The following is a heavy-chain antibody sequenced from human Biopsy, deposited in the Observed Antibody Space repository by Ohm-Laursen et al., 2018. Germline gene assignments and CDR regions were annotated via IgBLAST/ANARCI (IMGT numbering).Heavy chain of an antibody. CDR1: GGSFSGYY. CDR3: ARGRLRAVARFDY. V-gene: IGHV4-34*01. CDR2: INHSGST. Sequence: TLSLTCAVYGGSFSGYYWSWIRQPPGKGLEWIGEINHSGSTNYNPSLKSRVTISVDTSKNQFSLKLSSVTAADTAVYYCARGRLRAVARFDYWGQGPLVTVSS. D-gene: IGHD6-19*01. J-gene: IGHJ4*02.